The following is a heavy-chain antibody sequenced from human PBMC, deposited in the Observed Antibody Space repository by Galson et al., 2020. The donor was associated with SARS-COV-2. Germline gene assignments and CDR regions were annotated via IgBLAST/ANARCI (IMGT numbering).Heavy chain of an antibody. V-gene: IGHV3-21*01. CDR2: ISTGSNYI. J-gene: IGHJ5*02. CDR1: GLTFSGYV. Sequence: GESLKISCAASGLTFSGYVMNWVRQAPGKGLEWVSSISTGSNYIYYADSVKGRFTISRDNAKNSLYLQMNSLRAEDTAVYYCARDGAYYGSGTYYNDPVFDYTWGQGTLVTVSS. CDR3: ARDGAYYGSGTYYNDPVFDYT. D-gene: IGHD3-10*01.